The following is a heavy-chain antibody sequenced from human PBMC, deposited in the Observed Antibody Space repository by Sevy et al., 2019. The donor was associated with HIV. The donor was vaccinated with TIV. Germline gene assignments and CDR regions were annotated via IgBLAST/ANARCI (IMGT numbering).Heavy chain of an antibody. CDR2: INPSGGST. J-gene: IGHJ4*02. CDR3: AREEWLKFFDY. V-gene: IGHV1-46*01. CDR1: GYTISTYY. D-gene: IGHD3-3*01. Sequence: ASVKVSYKASGYTISTYYMHWVRQAPGQGLEWMGIINPSGGSTDYAQKFQGRVSMTRDTSTSTVYMELSSLRSEDTAVYYCAREEWLKFFDYWGQGTLVTVSS.